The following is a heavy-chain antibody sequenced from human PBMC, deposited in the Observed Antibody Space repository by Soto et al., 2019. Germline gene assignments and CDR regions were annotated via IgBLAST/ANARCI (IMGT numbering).Heavy chain of an antibody. CDR2: VYHSGSI. D-gene: IGHD6-19*01. CDR1: GGSITSRTW. CDR3: ARDREVEVPGSDGNSHYYYMDL. Sequence: SETLSLTCAVSGGSITSRTWWSWVRQTPGKGLEWIGDVYHSGSINYSPSLTSRLTISVDKSKNQFSLRLSAVTAADTAVYYCARDREVEVPGSDGNSHYYYMDLWGRGTTVTVSS. V-gene: IGHV4-4*02. J-gene: IGHJ6*03.